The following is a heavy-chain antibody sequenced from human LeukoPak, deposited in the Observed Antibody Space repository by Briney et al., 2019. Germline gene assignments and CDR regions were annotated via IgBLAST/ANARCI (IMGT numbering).Heavy chain of an antibody. V-gene: IGHV3-49*04. D-gene: IGHD6-13*01. CDR1: GFTFGDYV. CDR2: IRSKAYGGTT. CDR3: TRVTAIAAAGTGGWFDP. Sequence: GGSLRLSCTASGFTFGDYVMSWVRQAPGKGLEWVGFIRSKAYGGTTEYAASVKGRFTISRDDSKSIAYQQMNSLKTEDTAVYYCTRVTAIAAAGTGGWFDPWGQGTLVTVSS. J-gene: IGHJ5*02.